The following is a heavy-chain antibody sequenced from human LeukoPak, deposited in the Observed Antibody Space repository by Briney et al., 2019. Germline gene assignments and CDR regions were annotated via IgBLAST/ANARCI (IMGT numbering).Heavy chain of an antibody. Sequence: PSETLSLTCTVSGGSISSYYWSWIRQPPGKGLEWIGNIYYIGSTDYNPSLKSRVTISVDTSKNQFSLKLSSVTAADTAVYYCARTATGYYGNDYWGQGTLVTVSS. CDR2: IYYIGST. CDR3: ARTATGYYGNDY. J-gene: IGHJ4*02. V-gene: IGHV4-59*01. CDR1: GGSISSYY. D-gene: IGHD3-9*01.